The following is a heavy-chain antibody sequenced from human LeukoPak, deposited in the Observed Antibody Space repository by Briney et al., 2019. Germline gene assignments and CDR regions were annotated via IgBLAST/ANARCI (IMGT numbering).Heavy chain of an antibody. CDR1: GFNFGNYY. D-gene: IGHD2-15*01. V-gene: IGHV1-46*01. Sequence: ASVKVSCKASGFNFGNYYMHWVRQAPGQGLEWMGIIIPSAGATDYAQKFQDGFTMTRDTSTSTVYMELSSLRSEDTAVYYCAREIIATCYFDSWGQGTLVTVSS. J-gene: IGHJ4*02. CDR2: IIPSAGAT. CDR3: AREIIATCYFDS.